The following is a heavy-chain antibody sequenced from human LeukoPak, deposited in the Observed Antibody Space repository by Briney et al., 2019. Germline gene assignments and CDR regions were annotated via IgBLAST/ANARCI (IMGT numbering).Heavy chain of an antibody. Sequence: SETLSLTCAVYGGSFSGYYWSWIRQPPGKGLEWIGEINHSGSTNYNPSLKSRVTISVDTSKNQFSLKLSSVTAADTAVYYCARTPLRFSRGFDYWGQGTLVTVSS. J-gene: IGHJ4*02. CDR3: ARTPLRFSRGFDY. CDR1: GGSFSGYY. V-gene: IGHV4-34*01. D-gene: IGHD3-3*01. CDR2: INHSGST.